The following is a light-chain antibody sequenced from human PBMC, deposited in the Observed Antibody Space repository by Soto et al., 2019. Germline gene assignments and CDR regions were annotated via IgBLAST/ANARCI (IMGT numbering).Light chain of an antibody. J-gene: IGKJ2*01. CDR3: QQYNNWPLA. Sequence: EIVMTQSPATLSVSPGERATLSCRASQSVSSNLAWYQQKPGQAPRLLIYGASTRATGIPARFSGSGSGTEFTLTISSLQSEDFAVYYFQQYNNWPLAFGQGTKREIK. CDR1: QSVSSN. CDR2: GAS. V-gene: IGKV3-15*01.